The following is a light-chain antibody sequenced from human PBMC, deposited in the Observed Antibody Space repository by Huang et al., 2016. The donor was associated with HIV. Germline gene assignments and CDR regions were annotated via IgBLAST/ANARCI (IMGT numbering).Light chain of an antibody. CDR1: QPINSH. Sequence: DIQMTQSPSSLSASLGDRVTITCRAMQPINSHLNWYKQKPGKAPKLLIYGASSLQRGAPARFSGSGSGTDFTLTISSLPPDDFAVYYCQQSYTTPWTFGQGAKVEIK. V-gene: IGKV1-39*01. J-gene: IGKJ1*01. CDR3: QQSYTTPWT. CDR2: GAS.